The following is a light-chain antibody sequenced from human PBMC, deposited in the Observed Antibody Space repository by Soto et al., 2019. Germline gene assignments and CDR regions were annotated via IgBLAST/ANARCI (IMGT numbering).Light chain of an antibody. CDR1: QSVLYSPDNKNY. Sequence: DIVVTQSPVSLAVPLGERATINCKSSQSVLYSPDNKNYLAWYQQKPGQPPKLLIYWASTRASGVPARFNGSGSGTDFTLTISSLQADDVALYYCQQYNSLPLTFGGGTKVENK. CDR2: WAS. J-gene: IGKJ4*01. CDR3: QQYNSLPLT. V-gene: IGKV4-1*01.